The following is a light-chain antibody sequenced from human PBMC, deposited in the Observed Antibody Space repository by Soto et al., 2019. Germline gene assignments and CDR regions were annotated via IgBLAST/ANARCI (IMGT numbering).Light chain of an antibody. V-gene: IGKV3-20*01. CDR3: QQYGSSST. Sequence: IGLTQSPGTLSLSPGERATLSCRASQTISSSSLAWYQQKGGQAPRLLIYGASSRATGIPDRFSGSGSGTDFTLTISRLEPDDFAVYYCQQYGSSSTFGQGTRLEIK. CDR2: GAS. CDR1: QTISSSS. J-gene: IGKJ5*01.